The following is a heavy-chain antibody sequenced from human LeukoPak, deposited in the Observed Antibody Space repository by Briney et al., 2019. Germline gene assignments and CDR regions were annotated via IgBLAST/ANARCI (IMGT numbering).Heavy chain of an antibody. CDR3: AREADCSGGTCYSGPFDI. D-gene: IGHD2-15*01. V-gene: IGHV3-48*03. CDR2: ISRSGSNI. J-gene: IGHJ3*02. Sequence: PGGSLRLSCSASGXTFSTYDVNWVRQAPGKGLEWVSYISRSGSNIHHADSVKGRFTISRDNAKNSLYLQMNSLRAEDTAVYYCAREADCSGGTCYSGPFDIWGQGTKVTVSS. CDR1: GXTFSTYD.